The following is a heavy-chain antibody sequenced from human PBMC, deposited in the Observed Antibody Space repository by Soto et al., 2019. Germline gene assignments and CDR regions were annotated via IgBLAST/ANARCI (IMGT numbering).Heavy chain of an antibody. V-gene: IGHV1-3*01. J-gene: IGHJ4*02. CDR2: INAGNGNT. CDR1: GYTFTSYA. CDR3: ARARNYYDSSGFFDY. Sequence: ASVKVSCKASGYTFTSYAMHWVRQAPGQRLEWMGWINAGNGNTKYSQKFQGRVTITRDTSASTAYMELSSLRSEDTAVYYCARARNYYDSSGFFDYWGQGTLVTV. D-gene: IGHD3-22*01.